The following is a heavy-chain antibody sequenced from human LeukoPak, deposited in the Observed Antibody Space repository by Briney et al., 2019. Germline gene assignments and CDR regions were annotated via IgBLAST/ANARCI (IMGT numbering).Heavy chain of an antibody. V-gene: IGHV4-30-4*01. CDR1: GGSISSGGYY. CDR2: IYYSGST. D-gene: IGHD1-26*01. Sequence: SQTLSLTCTVSGGSISSGGYYWSWIRPPPGKGLEWIGYIYYSGSTYYNPSLKSRVTISVDTSKNQFSLKLSSVTAADTAVYYCARGGQYSGSYSFDYWGQGTLVTVSS. CDR3: ARGGQYSGSYSFDY. J-gene: IGHJ4*02.